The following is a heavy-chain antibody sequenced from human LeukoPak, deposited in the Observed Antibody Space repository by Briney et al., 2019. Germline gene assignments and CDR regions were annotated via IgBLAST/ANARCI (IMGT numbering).Heavy chain of an antibody. CDR1: GYTFTSYG. J-gene: IGHJ4*02. D-gene: IGHD5-12*01. CDR3: AREATPGEDFDY. CDR2: ISAYNGNT. V-gene: IGHV1-18*01. Sequence: ASVKVSCKASGYTFTSYGISWVRQAPGQGLEWMGWISAYNGNTNYAQKLQGRVTMTTDTSTSTAYMELRSLRPDDTAVYYCAREATPGEDFDYWGQGTLVTVSS.